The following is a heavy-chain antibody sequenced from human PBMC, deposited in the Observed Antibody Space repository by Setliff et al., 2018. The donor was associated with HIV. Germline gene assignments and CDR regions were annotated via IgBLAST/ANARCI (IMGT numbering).Heavy chain of an antibody. CDR1: GYSFSGYS. CDR2: ISSSSNTI. CDR3: AREDGLYGMDV. Sequence: PGGSLRLSCKVSGYSFSGYSINWVRQAPGKGLEWLSYISSSSNTIYYADSVKGRFTISRDNAKNSLYLQMNSLRAEDTAVYYCAREDGLYGMDVWGQGTTVTVSS. J-gene: IGHJ6*02. V-gene: IGHV3-48*04. D-gene: IGHD2-8*01.